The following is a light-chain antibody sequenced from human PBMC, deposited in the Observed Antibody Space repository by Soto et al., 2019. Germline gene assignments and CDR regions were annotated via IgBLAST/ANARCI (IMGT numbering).Light chain of an antibody. V-gene: IGKV1-27*01. Sequence: DIQMTQSPSSLSAPLGDRVTITCRASQDIKKYVAWYQQKPGKVPQLLIYAASTLQSGVPSRFSGSGSGTEFTLTISSLQPEDVATYHCQKYATVPWAFAQGTKVEIK. CDR3: QKYATVPWA. CDR1: QDIKKY. CDR2: AAS. J-gene: IGKJ1*01.